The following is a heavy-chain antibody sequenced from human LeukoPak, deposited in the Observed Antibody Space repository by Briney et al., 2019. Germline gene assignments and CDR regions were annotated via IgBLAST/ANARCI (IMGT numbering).Heavy chain of an antibody. CDR3: AGGVYDSGSLSWFDP. Sequence: PSETLSLTCTVSGDSISSHYWSWIRQPAGKRLEWVGRAHASGSSSYNPSLKSRVTLFVDKSKNQLSLKLSSVTAADTAVYYCAGGVYDSGSLSWFDPWGQGTLVTVSS. V-gene: IGHV4-4*07. J-gene: IGHJ5*02. CDR1: GDSISSHY. D-gene: IGHD3-10*01. CDR2: AHASGSS.